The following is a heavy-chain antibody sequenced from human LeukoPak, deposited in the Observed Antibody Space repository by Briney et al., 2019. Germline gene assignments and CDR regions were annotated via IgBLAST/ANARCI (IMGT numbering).Heavy chain of an antibody. CDR3: ARVIAAPDAFDI. J-gene: IGHJ3*02. V-gene: IGHV1-18*04. CDR1: GYTFTGYY. CDR2: ISAYNGNT. D-gene: IGHD2-15*01. Sequence: SLKVSCKASGYTFTGYYMHWVRRAPGQGLEWMGWISAYNGNTNYAQKLQGRVTMTTDTSTSTAYMELRSLRSDDTAVYYCARVIAAPDAFDIWGQGTMVTVSS.